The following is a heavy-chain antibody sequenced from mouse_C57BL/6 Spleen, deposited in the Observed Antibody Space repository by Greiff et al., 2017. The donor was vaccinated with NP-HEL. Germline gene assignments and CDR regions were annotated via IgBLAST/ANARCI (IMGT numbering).Heavy chain of an antibody. CDR1: GYTFTSYW. J-gene: IGHJ3*01. CDR2: IHPNSGST. Sequence: QVQLQQPGAELVKPGASVKLSCKASGYTFTSYWMHWVKQRPGQGLEWIGMIHPNSGSTNYNEKFKSKATLTVDKSSSTAYMQLSSLPSEDSAVYYRASVGDDGYSSWFAYWGQGTLVTVSA. V-gene: IGHV1-64*01. CDR3: ASVGDDGYSSWFAY. D-gene: IGHD2-3*01.